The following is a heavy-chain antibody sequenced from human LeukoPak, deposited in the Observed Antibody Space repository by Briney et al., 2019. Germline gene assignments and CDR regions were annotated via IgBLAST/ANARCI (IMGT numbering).Heavy chain of an antibody. J-gene: IGHJ4*02. V-gene: IGHV1-69*13. Sequence: ASVKVSCKASGGTFSSYAISWVRQAPGQGLEWMGGIIPIFGTANYAQKFQGRVTITADESTSTAYMELSSLGSEDTAVYYCARANTMVRGVISHFDYWGQGTLVTVSS. CDR1: GGTFSSYA. D-gene: IGHD3-10*01. CDR2: IIPIFGTA. CDR3: ARANTMVRGVISHFDY.